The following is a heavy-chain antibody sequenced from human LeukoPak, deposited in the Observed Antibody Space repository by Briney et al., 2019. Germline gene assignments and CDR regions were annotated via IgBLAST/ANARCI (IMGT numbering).Heavy chain of an antibody. D-gene: IGHD4-23*01. V-gene: IGHV3-23*01. CDR3: AKVIYGGYGMDV. CDR2: LSASGGRT. CDR1: GFTFSSYW. Sequence: GGSLRLSCAASGFTFSSYWMHWVRQAPGKGLEWVSTLSASGGRTNYADSVKGRFTVSRDNSKNTLYLQMNSLRAEDTAVYYCAKVIYGGYGMDVWGQGTTVTVSS. J-gene: IGHJ6*02.